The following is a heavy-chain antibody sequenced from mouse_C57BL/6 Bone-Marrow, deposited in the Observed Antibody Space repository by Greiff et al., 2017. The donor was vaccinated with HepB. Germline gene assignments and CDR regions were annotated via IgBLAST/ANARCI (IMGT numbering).Heavy chain of an antibody. D-gene: IGHD1-1*01. Sequence: QVQLKESGAELAKPGASVKLSCKASGYTFTNYWMHWVKQRPGQGLEWIGNINPSSGYTKYNHKFKDKATLTADKSSSTAYMQLSSLTYEDSAVYYGARSFNYYDGSRYGYFDFWGTGTTVTVSS. CDR2: INPSSGYT. CDR3: ARSFNYYDGSRYGYFDF. V-gene: IGHV1-7*01. J-gene: IGHJ1*03. CDR1: GYTFTNYW.